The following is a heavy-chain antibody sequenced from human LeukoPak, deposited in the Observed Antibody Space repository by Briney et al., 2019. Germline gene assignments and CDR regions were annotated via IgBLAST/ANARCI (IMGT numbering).Heavy chain of an antibody. CDR1: GYTFTSYG. CDR3: ARGAGGIAVAGL. D-gene: IGHD6-19*01. V-gene: IGHV1-18*01. Sequence: ASVKVSCKASGYTFTSYGIGWVRQAPGQGLEWMGWISAYNGNTNYAQKFQGRVTMTRNTSISTAYMELSSLRSEDTAVYYCARGAGGIAVAGLWGQGTLVTVSS. CDR2: ISAYNGNT. J-gene: IGHJ4*02.